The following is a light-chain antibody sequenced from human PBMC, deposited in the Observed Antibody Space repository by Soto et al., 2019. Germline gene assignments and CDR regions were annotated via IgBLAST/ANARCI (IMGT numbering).Light chain of an antibody. CDR2: GDS. J-gene: IGLJ1*01. Sequence: QSVLTQPPSVSGAPGQRVTISCTGSSSNIGAGYHVHWYQQLPGAAPKLLIFGDSNRPSGVPDRFSGSKSGTSASLAITGLQADDEADYFCQSYDTSLSAYVFGTGTKVTVL. CDR1: SSNIGAGYH. CDR3: QSYDTSLSAYV. V-gene: IGLV1-40*01.